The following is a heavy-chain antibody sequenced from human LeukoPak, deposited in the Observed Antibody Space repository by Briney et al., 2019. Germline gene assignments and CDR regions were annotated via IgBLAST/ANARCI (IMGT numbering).Heavy chain of an antibody. D-gene: IGHD3-22*01. V-gene: IGHV3-23*01. J-gene: IGHJ4*02. CDR2: ISGSGGST. CDR3: AKAPTMIVVVSTYFDY. CDR1: GFTFSSYA. Sequence: PGGSLRLSCAASGFTFSSYAMSWVRQAPGKGLEWVSAISGSGGSTYYADSVKGRLTISRDNSKNTLYLQMNSLRAEDTAVYYCAKAPTMIVVVSTYFDYWGQGTLVTVSS.